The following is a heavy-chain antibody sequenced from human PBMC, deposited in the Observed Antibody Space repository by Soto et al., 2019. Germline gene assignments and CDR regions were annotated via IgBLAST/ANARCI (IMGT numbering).Heavy chain of an antibody. Sequence: QVQLQQWGAGLLKPSETLSLTCAVYGGSFSGYYWSWIRQPPGKGLEWIGEINHSGSTNYNPSLKRXXXISVDTSKNQXXLXLXXVTAADTAVYYCARAGYCSGGSCPPYYYYYYGMDVWGQGTTVTVSS. CDR3: ARAGYCSGGSCPPYYYYYYGMDV. CDR2: INHSGST. D-gene: IGHD2-15*01. CDR1: GGSFSGYY. J-gene: IGHJ6*02. V-gene: IGHV4-34*01.